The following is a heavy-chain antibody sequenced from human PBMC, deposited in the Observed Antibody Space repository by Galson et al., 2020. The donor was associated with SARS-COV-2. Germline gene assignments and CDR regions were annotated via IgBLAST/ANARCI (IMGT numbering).Heavy chain of an antibody. CDR1: GFTLTSYG. D-gene: IGHD3-3*01. CDR2: ICYDGSNK. Sequence: GESLKISCAASGFTLTSYGMHWVRQAPGKGLEWVAAICYDGSNKYYADSVKGRVTISRDNSKNTLYLQMNSVRAEDTAVYYCARVSTIFGVSMDVWGQGTTVTVSS. J-gene: IGHJ6*02. CDR3: ARVSTIFGVSMDV. V-gene: IGHV3-33*01.